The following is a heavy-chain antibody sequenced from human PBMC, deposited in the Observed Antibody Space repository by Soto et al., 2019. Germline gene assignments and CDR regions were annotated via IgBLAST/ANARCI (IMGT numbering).Heavy chain of an antibody. CDR1: GGTLSDHA. D-gene: IGHD3-10*01. CDR3: ARGVYGSGNYYTGSSAFDM. CDR2: TIPAFNTA. V-gene: IGHV1-69*06. Sequence: QVQLEQSGAEVKKPGSSVKISCKASGGTLSDHAVSWLRQAPGQGLEWVGGTIPAFNTAKYAPKFQGRFMIEADKSTNMAYMELGSLRSDDTAFYYCARGVYGSGNYYTGSSAFDMWGQGTLVIVSS. J-gene: IGHJ3*02.